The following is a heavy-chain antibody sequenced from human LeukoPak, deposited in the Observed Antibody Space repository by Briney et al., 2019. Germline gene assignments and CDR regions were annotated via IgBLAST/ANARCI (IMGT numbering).Heavy chain of an antibody. Sequence: GGSLRLSCAASGFTFSSYVMHWVRQTPGKGLEWVAILSSDGVDKRYADSVQGRFTVSRDNFKNTLYLQMNSLRAEDTAVYYCARGHTEEYYDFWSGSGLFDYWGQGTLVTVSS. CDR1: GFTFSSYV. D-gene: IGHD3-3*01. CDR3: ARGHTEEYYDFWSGSGLFDY. J-gene: IGHJ4*02. V-gene: IGHV3-30-3*01. CDR2: LSSDGVDK.